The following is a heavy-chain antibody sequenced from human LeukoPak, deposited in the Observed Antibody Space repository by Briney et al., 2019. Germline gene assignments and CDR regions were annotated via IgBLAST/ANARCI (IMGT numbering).Heavy chain of an antibody. CDR1: GGSISSGGYY. V-gene: IGHV4-31*03. J-gene: IGHJ6*02. CDR2: IYYSGST. D-gene: IGHD2-8*01. Sequence: PSGTLSLTCTVSGGSISSGGYYWSWIRQHPGKGLEWIGYIYYSGSTYYNPSLKSRVTISVDTSKNQFSLKLSSVTAADTAVYYCARIPCTNGVCYILGARHGMDVWGQGTTVTVSS. CDR3: ARIPCTNGVCYILGARHGMDV.